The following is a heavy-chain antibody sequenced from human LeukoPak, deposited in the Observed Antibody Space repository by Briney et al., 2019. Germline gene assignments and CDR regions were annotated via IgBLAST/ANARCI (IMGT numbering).Heavy chain of an antibody. CDR2: IITLSNDI. CDR3: ARDLWFGELGLGY. J-gene: IGHJ4*02. V-gene: IGHV3-21*01. D-gene: IGHD3-10*01. Sequence: GSLRRPCSASGFTFISYAMSWFGRPPGRGREGIASIITLSNDIHYRASVKDGFTVSRNNATNSPFLQMNSRRRDEAAIDYCARDLWFGELGLGYWGQGVLVAVSS. CDR1: GFTFISYA.